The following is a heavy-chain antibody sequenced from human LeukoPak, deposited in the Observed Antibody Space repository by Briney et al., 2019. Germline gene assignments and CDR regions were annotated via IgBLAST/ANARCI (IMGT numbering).Heavy chain of an antibody. CDR2: MNPNSGNT. V-gene: IGHV1-8*01. J-gene: IGHJ6*03. Sequence: ASVKVSCKASGYTFSSYYVHWVRQAPGQGLEWMGWMNPNSGNTGYAQKFQGRVTITRNTSISTAYMELSSLRSEDTAVYYCARVYYDSSGYYLPYYYYYYMDVWGKGTTVTVSS. CDR3: ARVYYDSSGYYLPYYYYYYMDV. CDR1: GYTFSSYY. D-gene: IGHD3-22*01.